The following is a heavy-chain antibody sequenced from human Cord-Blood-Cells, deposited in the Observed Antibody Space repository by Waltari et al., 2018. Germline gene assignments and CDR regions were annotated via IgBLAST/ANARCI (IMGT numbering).Heavy chain of an antibody. CDR1: GDSVSSNSAA. V-gene: IGHV6-1*01. CDR3: ARFSGSYDGDAIDI. Sequence: QVQLQQSGPGLVKPSQTLSLTCAISGDSVSSNSAAWNWIRQSPSRGLEWLGRTYYRCKWYNDDAVAVKRRITINPGPPKTQSALLPNSLIPEDTAVYYCARFSGSYDGDAIDIWGQGTMVTVSS. J-gene: IGHJ3*02. CDR2: TYYRCKWYN. D-gene: IGHD1-26*01.